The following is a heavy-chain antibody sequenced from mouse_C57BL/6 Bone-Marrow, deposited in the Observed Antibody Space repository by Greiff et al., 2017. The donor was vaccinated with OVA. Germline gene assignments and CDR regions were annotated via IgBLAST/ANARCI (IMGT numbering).Heavy chain of an antibody. CDR3: AKRGLRRYYFDY. V-gene: IGHV1-53*01. CDR1: GYTFTSYW. Sequence: QVQLQQSGTDLVKPGASVKLSCKASGYTFTSYWMHWVKQRPGQGLEWIGNINPSNGGTNYNEKFKSKATLTVDKSSSTAYMQLSSLTSEDSAVYYCAKRGLRRYYFDYWGQGTTLTVSS. D-gene: IGHD2-4*01. CDR2: INPSNGGT. J-gene: IGHJ2*01.